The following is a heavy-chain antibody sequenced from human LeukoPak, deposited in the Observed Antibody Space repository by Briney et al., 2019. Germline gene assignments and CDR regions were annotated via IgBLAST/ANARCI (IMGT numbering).Heavy chain of an antibody. D-gene: IGHD3-3*02. V-gene: IGHV1-2*02. CDR3: ARVRTRKSIPGDAFDI. Sequence: GASVKVSCKASGYTFTGYYMHWVRQAPGQGLEWMGWINPNSGGTNYAQKFQGRVTMTRDTSISTAYMELSRLRSDDTAVYYCARVRTRKSIPGDAFDIWGQGTMVTVSS. CDR1: GYTFTGYY. CDR2: INPNSGGT. J-gene: IGHJ3*02.